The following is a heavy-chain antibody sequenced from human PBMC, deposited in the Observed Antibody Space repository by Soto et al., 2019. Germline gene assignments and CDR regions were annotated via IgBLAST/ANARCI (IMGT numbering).Heavy chain of an antibody. D-gene: IGHD2-15*01. CDR2: ILYDGNNK. V-gene: IGHV3-30-3*01. Sequence: QVQLVESGGGVVQPGRSLRLSCAASGFPFSSYAMHWVRQAPGKGLEWVAVILYDGNNKYYADSVKGRFTISRDNSKNTLYLQMNSLRAEDTAVYYCVRDGSHNGGIAFDYWGQGTLVTVSS. CDR1: GFPFSSYA. CDR3: VRDGSHNGGIAFDY. J-gene: IGHJ4*02.